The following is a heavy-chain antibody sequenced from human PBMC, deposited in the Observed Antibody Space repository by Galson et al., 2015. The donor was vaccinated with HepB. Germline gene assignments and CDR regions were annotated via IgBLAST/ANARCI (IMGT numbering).Heavy chain of an antibody. J-gene: IGHJ6*02. CDR1: GFTFSDYG. CDR2: IRTEEYGGST. Sequence: SLRLSCATSGFTFSDYGFSWFRQAPGKGLEWVSFIRTEEYGGSTEYAASAAGRFTISRDDSRGIAYLQMNSLKTEDTAVYFCTREERRKRSNYYYYFAVDVWGQGTTVTVSS. CDR3: TREERRKRSNYYYYFAVDV. D-gene: IGHD1-14*01. V-gene: IGHV3-49*03.